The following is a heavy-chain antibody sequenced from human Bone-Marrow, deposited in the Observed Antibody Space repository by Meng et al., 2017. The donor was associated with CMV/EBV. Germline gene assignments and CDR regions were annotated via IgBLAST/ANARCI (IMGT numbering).Heavy chain of an antibody. CDR1: GGSISSYY. CDR3: ARERPSTTGGSYGMDV. J-gene: IGHJ6*02. Sequence: GSLRLSCTVSGGSISSYYWSWIRQPPGKGLEWIGYIYYSGSTNYNPSLKSRVTISVDTSNNQFSLSLSSVTAADTALYYCARERPSTTGGSYGMDVWGQGTTVTGSS. V-gene: IGHV4-59*12. CDR2: IYYSGST. D-gene: IGHD1-1*01.